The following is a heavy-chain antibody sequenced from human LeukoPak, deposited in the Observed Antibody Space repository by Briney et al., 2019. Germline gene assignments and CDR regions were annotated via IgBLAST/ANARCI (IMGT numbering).Heavy chain of an antibody. Sequence: GGSLRLSCAASGLMFSSYWMHWVRQAPGKGLVWVSRINSDGSSTSYADSVKGRFTISRDNAKNTLYLQMNSLRAEDTAVYYCASPGGNYALLGFDSWGQGTLVTVSS. J-gene: IGHJ4*02. V-gene: IGHV3-74*01. CDR2: INSDGSST. D-gene: IGHD4-11*01. CDR1: GLMFSSYW. CDR3: ASPGGNYALLGFDS.